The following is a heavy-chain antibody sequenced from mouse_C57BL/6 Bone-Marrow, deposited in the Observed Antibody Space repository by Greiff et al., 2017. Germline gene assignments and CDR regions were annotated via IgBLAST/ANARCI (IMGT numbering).Heavy chain of an antibody. V-gene: IGHV1-4*01. CDR2: INPSSGYT. J-gene: IGHJ1*03. CDR3: ARWTSDYGSRSWYFDV. D-gene: IGHD1-1*01. Sequence: HVQLQPSWAELARPGASVQMSCKASGYTFTSYTMHWVKQRPGQGLEWIGYINPSSGYTKYNQKFKDKATLTADKSSSTAYMQLSSLTSEDSAVYYCARWTSDYGSRSWYFDVWGTGTTVTVAS. CDR1: GYTFTSYT.